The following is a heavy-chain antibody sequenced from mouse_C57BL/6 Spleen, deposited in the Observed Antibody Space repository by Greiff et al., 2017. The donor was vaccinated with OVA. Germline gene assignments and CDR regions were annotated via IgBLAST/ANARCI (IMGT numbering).Heavy chain of an antibody. CDR2: FHPYNDDT. Sequence: VQLVESGAELVKPGASVKMSCTASGYTFTTYPIEWMKQNPGKSLEWIGNFHPYNDDTKYNEKFKGKATLTVEKSSSTVYLELSRLTSDDSAVYDCARRGTTVVRYWYFEVWGTGTTVTVSS. V-gene: IGHV1-47*01. D-gene: IGHD1-1*01. J-gene: IGHJ1*03. CDR3: ARRGTTVVRYWYFEV. CDR1: GYTFTTYP.